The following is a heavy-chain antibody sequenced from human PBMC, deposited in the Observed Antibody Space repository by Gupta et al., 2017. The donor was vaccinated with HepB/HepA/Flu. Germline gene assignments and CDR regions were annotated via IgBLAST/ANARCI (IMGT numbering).Heavy chain of an antibody. CDR3: AYVFVS. D-gene: IGHD3-10*02. CDR2: FHSGGNP. J-gene: IGHJ5*01. Sequence: QLQLQESGPGLVKASETLSLTCTVSGASISSSPYSWAWIRQPPGKGLELRGKFHSGGNPYYNPSRKRRATIYVDKQGHQFSLRLTSLTAADKVVYFWAYVFVSWCQGPLVTVSS. CDR1: GASISSSPYS. V-gene: IGHV4-39*01.